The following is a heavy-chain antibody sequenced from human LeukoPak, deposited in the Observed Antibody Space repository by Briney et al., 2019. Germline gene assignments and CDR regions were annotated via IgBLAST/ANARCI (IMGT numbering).Heavy chain of an antibody. CDR1: VYTFISHG. V-gene: IGHV1-18*01. CDR2: ISSYNGNT. D-gene: IGHD1-26*01. CDR3: ARGWELND. J-gene: IGHJ4*02. Sequence: AASVKVSCKASVYTFISHGINWVRQAPGQGLEWMGWISSYNGNTKYAQKFQGRVTMATDTSTSTAYMELRSLKSDYTAVYYCARGWELNDWGQGTLVTVSS.